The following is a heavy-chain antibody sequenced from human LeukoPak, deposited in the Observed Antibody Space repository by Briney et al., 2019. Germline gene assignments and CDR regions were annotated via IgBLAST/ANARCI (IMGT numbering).Heavy chain of an antibody. Sequence: GGSLRLSCAASGFTFSSYNMNWVRRAPGQGLECVSTIRTNGAGTHYADSVRGRFTISRDDSKNTLFLQMNSLRAEDTAVYYCAKDGGLWVSAHWGDSWGRGTLVTVSS. J-gene: IGHJ4*02. CDR3: AKDGGLWVSAHWGDS. D-gene: IGHD7-27*01. CDR1: GFTFSSYN. CDR2: IRTNGAGT. V-gene: IGHV3-23*01.